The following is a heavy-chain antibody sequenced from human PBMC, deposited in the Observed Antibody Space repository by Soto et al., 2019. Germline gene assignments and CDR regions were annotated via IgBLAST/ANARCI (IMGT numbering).Heavy chain of an antibody. CDR1: VFTFISYS. V-gene: IGHV3-23*01. J-gene: IGHJ4*02. CDR3: ASYASSGRYFEY. CDR2: ISGSGGST. Sequence: VVSLILSCSSSVFTFISYSISLFLQAPGKGLEWVSAISGSGGSTYYADSVKGRFTISRDNSKSTLYLQMNSLRAEDTAVYYCASYASSGRYFEYWGQGNMVTVSS. D-gene: IGHD3-22*01.